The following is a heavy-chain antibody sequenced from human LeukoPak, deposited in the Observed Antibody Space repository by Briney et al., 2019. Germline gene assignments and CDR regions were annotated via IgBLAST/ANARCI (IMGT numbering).Heavy chain of an antibody. J-gene: IGHJ4*02. CDR3: TRNPPFFRVPAAMPDY. CDR2: INPSGGST. CDR1: GYTFTSYY. D-gene: IGHD2-2*01. V-gene: IGHV1-46*01. Sequence: PQASVKVSCKASGYTFTSYYMHWVRQAPGQGLEWMGIINPSGGSTSYAQKFQGRVTMTRDTSTSTVYMELSSLRSEDTAVYYCTRNPPFFRVPAAMPDYWGQGTLVTVSS.